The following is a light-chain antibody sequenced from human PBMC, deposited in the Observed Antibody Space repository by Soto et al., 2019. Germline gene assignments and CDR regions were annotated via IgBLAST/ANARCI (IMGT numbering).Light chain of an antibody. CDR3: QQSYSIPYT. CDR2: GAS. J-gene: IGKJ2*01. V-gene: IGKV1-39*01. CDR1: QSVTTY. Sequence: DIPMTQSPSSLSASVGDRVTITCRASQSVTTYLSWSQQKPGKAPKLLIYGASNLQSGVPSRFSGSRSGTVFTLTISSLQPEDFATYYCQQSYSIPYTFGQGTKVEIK.